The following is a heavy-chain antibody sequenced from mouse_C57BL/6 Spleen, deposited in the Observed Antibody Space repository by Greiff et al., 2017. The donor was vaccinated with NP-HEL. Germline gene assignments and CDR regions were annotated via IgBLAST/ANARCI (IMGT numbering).Heavy chain of an antibody. CDR3: TGRGYYGSSLMDY. J-gene: IGHJ4*01. V-gene: IGHV6-3*01. CDR2: IRLKSDNYAT. Sequence: EVKVEESGGGLVQPGGSMKLSCVASGFTFSNYWMNWVRQSPEKGLEWVAQIRLKSDNYATHYAESVKGRFTISRDDSKSSVYLQMNNLRAEDTGIYYCTGRGYYGSSLMDYWGQGTSVTVSS. D-gene: IGHD1-1*01. CDR1: GFTFSNYW.